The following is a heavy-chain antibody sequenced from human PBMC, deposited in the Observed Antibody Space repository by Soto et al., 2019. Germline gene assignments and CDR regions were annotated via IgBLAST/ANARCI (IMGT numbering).Heavy chain of an antibody. CDR3: AREAATDMDV. CDR1: VGTFSSYA. D-gene: IGHD2-15*01. V-gene: IGHV1-8*01. J-gene: IGHJ6*02. Sequence: QVQLVQSGTEVKKPGSSVKVSCKASVGTFSSYAINWVRQATGQGLEWMGWMNPNSGNTGYAQKFQGRLSMTRNTSISTAYMELSSLRSEDTAVYYCAREAATDMDVWGQGTAVTVSS. CDR2: MNPNSGNT.